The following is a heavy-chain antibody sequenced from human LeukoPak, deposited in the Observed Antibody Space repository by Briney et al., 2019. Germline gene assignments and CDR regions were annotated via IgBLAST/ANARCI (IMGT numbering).Heavy chain of an antibody. CDR1: GGTFISYA. D-gene: IGHD3-22*01. Sequence: ASXKVSCKASGGTFISYAISWVRQAPGQGREWMGRIIPIFCTANYSHKFQGRVTITTDESTSTAYMELSSLRSEHTAVYYCARDMGYYDSSGSFSLDIWGQGTMVTVSS. CDR3: ARDMGYYDSSGSFSLDI. CDR2: IIPIFCTA. J-gene: IGHJ3*02. V-gene: IGHV1-69*05.